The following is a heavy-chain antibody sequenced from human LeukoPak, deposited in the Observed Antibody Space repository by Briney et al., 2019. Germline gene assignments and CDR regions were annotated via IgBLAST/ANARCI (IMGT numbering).Heavy chain of an antibody. CDR2: INHSGST. D-gene: IGHD6-6*01. Sequence: SETLSLTCAVYGGSFSGYYWSWIRQPPGKGLEWIGEINHSGSTNYNPSLKSRVTISVDTSKNQFSLKLSSVTAADTAVYYCARPSIAARHFGYWGQGTLVTVSS. J-gene: IGHJ4*02. CDR1: GGSFSGYY. V-gene: IGHV4-34*01. CDR3: ARPSIAARHFGY.